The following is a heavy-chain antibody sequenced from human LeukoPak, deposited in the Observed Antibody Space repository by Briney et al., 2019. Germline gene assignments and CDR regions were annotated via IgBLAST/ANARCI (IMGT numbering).Heavy chain of an antibody. J-gene: IGHJ6*02. CDR1: GFTFSSYS. Sequence: GGSLRLSCAASGFTFSSYSMNWVHQAPGKGLEWVSSISSSSSYIYYADSVKGRFTISRDNAKNSPYLQMNSLRAEDTAVYYCARASSGRTGYYGMDVWGQGTTVTVSS. D-gene: IGHD3-22*01. CDR2: ISSSSSYI. CDR3: ARASSGRTGYYGMDV. V-gene: IGHV3-21*01.